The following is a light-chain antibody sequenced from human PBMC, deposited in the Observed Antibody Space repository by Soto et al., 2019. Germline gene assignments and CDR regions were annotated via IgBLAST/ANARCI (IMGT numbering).Light chain of an antibody. CDR3: TSYTTSGTHV. CDR2: DVT. V-gene: IGLV2-14*02. J-gene: IGLJ1*01. CDR1: SSDVGTYDI. Sequence: QSALTQPASVSGSPGQSIAISCTGTSSDVGTYDIVSWYQQHPGKVPKLIIYDVTIRPSGVSDRFSGSKSGNTASLTISGLQSEDEADYYYTSYTTSGTHVFGTGTKVTVL.